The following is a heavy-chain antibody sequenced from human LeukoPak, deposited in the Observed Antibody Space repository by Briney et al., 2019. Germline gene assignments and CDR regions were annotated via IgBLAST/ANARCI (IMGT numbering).Heavy chain of an antibody. CDR2: ISYDGSNK. D-gene: IGHD1-26*01. Sequence: GGSLRLSCAASGFTFSSYGMHWVRQAPGKGLEWVALISYDGSNKYYADSVKGRFTISRDNAKNSLYLQMNSLRAEDTAVYYCARGGTSRGIDYWGQGTLVTVPS. V-gene: IGHV3-30*03. CDR1: GFTFSSYG. CDR3: ARGGTSRGIDY. J-gene: IGHJ4*02.